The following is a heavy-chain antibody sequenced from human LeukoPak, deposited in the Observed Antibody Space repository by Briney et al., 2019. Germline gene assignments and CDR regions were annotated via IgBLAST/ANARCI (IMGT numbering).Heavy chain of an antibody. Sequence: GGSLRLSCVDSGFTFSSHWMSWVRQAPGKGLEWVANINQGEGEKYYVDSMKGRFTISRDNAKKSLFLQMNSLRAEDTAVYYCARGRFIAGTTAYYFDYWGQGTLVTVSS. CDR3: ARGRFIAGTTAYYFDY. J-gene: IGHJ4*02. CDR1: GFTFSSHW. D-gene: IGHD1-26*01. V-gene: IGHV3-7*03. CDR2: INQGEGEK.